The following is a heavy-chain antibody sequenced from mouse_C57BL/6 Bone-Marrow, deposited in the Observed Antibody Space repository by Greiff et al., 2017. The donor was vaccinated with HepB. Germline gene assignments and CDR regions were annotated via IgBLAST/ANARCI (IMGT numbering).Heavy chain of an antibody. CDR3: ARRGQPHTFAY. V-gene: IGHV5-12*01. CDR1: GFTFSDYY. CDR2: ISNGGGST. Sequence: EVQLVESGGGLVQPGGSLKLSCAASGFTFSDYYMYWVRQTPEKRLEWVAYISNGGGSTYYPDTVKGRFTISRDNAKNTLYLQMSRLKSEDTAMYYCARRGQPHTFAYWSQGTLVTVSA. J-gene: IGHJ3*01. D-gene: IGHD6-1*01.